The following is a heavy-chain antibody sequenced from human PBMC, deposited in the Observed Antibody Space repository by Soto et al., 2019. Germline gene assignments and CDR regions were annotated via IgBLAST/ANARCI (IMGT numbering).Heavy chain of an antibody. D-gene: IGHD4-17*01. J-gene: IGHJ4*02. CDR3: ATHPPYGPLDH. Sequence: SETLSLTCTVSGGSISSSRKHLGWIRQPPGKGLEWIGNIYYSENTYYNPSLKSRVTISVDTSKNQFSLRLTSVTAADTAVYYCATHPPYGPLDHWGQGNLVTVSS. CDR1: GGSISSSRKH. CDR2: IYYSENT. V-gene: IGHV4-39*01.